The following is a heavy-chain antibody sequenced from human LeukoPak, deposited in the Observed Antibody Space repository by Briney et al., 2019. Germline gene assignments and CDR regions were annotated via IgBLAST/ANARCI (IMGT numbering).Heavy chain of an antibody. CDR1: GGFISSSNW. CDR3: AKQTSAAAPTNRFDP. J-gene: IGHJ5*02. CDR2: IYHSGST. D-gene: IGHD6-13*01. Sequence: PSETLSLTCAVSGGFISSSNWWSWVRPPPGKGLEGIGEIYHSGSTNYNPSLKRRVTISVDKSKNQFPLKLSSVTAADTAVYYCAKQTSAAAPTNRFDPWGQGTLVTVSS. V-gene: IGHV4-4*02.